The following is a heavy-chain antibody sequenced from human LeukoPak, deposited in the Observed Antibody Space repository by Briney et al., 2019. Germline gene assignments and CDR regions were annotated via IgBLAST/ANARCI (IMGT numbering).Heavy chain of an antibody. CDR1: GFSFSRFW. CDR3: VREDIVVVTTLDH. D-gene: IGHD2-21*02. CDR2: ITSDGSNR. Sequence: GGSLRLSCAASGFSFSRFWTHWVRQAPGKGLVWISRITSDGSNRDYADSVKGRFTISRDNAKNTLYLQMNSLRTEDTAVYFCVREDIVVVTTLDHWGQGSLVTVSS. J-gene: IGHJ4*02. V-gene: IGHV3-74*01.